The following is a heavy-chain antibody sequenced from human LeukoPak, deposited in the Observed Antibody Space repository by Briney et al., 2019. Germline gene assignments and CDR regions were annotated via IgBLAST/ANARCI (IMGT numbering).Heavy chain of an antibody. CDR1: GYTFTSYG. CDR2: ISAYNGNT. Sequence: GASVKVSCKASGYTFTSYGISWVRQAPGQGLEWMGWISAYNGNTNYAQKLQGRVTMTTDTSTSTAYMELRSLRSDDTAVYYCARDSGYSSGWSPDDAFDIWGQGTMVTVSS. V-gene: IGHV1-18*01. CDR3: ARDSGYSSGWSPDDAFDI. J-gene: IGHJ3*02. D-gene: IGHD6-19*01.